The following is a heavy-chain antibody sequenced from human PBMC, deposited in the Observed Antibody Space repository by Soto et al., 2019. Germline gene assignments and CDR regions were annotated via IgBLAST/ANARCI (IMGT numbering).Heavy chain of an antibody. Sequence: EVQLLESGGGLVQPGGSLRLSCAASGFTFNNYAMSWVRQAPGKGLEWVSGLSGSGGSTYYADSVKGRFTISRDNSKNTLYLQRKSLRAEDTAVYYCAKVQALYVGGFDYWGQGTLVTVSS. J-gene: IGHJ4*02. CDR3: AKVQALYVGGFDY. CDR2: LSGSGGST. D-gene: IGHD2-8*01. V-gene: IGHV3-23*01. CDR1: GFTFNNYA.